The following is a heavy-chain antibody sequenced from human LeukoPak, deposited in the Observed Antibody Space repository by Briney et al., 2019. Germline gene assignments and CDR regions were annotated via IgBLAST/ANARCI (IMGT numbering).Heavy chain of an antibody. D-gene: IGHD3-22*01. CDR3: ARSAYYYDGSDYYYFDY. J-gene: IGHJ4*02. CDR1: GGSISSSY. V-gene: IGHV4-59*01. CDR2: IYYSAST. Sequence: SETLSPTCTVSGGSISSSYWSWIRQPPGKGLEWIGYIYYSASTNYNPSLKSRVTISVDTSKNQFSLKLSSMTAADTAVYYCARSAYYYDGSDYYYFDYWGQGTLVTVSS.